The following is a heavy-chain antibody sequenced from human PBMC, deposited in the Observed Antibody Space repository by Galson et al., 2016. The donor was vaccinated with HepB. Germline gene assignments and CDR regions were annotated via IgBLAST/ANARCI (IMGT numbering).Heavy chain of an antibody. CDR3: ASGRSPSSWYEFNL. CDR2: TRDKAERYTT. D-gene: IGHD6-13*01. Sequence: SLRLSCAVSGFTFSDHYIDWVRQAPGEGLELVGRTRDKAERYTTEYAASVKGRFTISRDDSKNSLYLQMNSLKTEDTALYYCASGRSPSSWYEFNLWGQGTLVIVSS. J-gene: IGHJ1*01. CDR1: GFTFSDHY. V-gene: IGHV3-72*01.